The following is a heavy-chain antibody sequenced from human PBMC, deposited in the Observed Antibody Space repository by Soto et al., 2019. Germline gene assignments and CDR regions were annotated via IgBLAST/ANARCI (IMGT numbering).Heavy chain of an antibody. CDR1: GFTVSSNY. Sequence: GGSLRLSCAASGFTVSSNYMSWVRQAPGKGLEWVSVIYSGGSTYYADSVKGRFTISRDNSKNTLYLQMNSLRAEDTAVYYCARGRHSGYYYDVWYFDLWGRGTLVTVSS. J-gene: IGHJ2*01. D-gene: IGHD3-22*01. CDR2: IYSGGST. CDR3: ARGRHSGYYYDVWYFDL. V-gene: IGHV3-53*01.